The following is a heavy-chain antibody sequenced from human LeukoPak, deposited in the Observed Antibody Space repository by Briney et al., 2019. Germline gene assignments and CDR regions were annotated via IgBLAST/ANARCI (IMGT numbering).Heavy chain of an antibody. CDR1: GGTFSSYA. J-gene: IGHJ4*02. CDR3: ARTIDSGNSWDMDY. CDR2: IIPIFGTA. Sequence: GSSVTVSRKASGGTFSSYAISWVRQAPGQGLEWMGGIIPIFGTANYAQKFQGRVTITTDESTSTAYMELSSLRSEDTAVYYCARTIDSGNSWDMDYWGQGTLVTVSS. V-gene: IGHV1-69*05. D-gene: IGHD1-26*01.